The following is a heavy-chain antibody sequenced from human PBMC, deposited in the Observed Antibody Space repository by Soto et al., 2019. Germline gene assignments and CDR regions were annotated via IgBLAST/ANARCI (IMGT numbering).Heavy chain of an antibody. CDR1: GFTFSSYL. Sequence: PWGSLRLSCAASGFTFSSYLFTFVRQAPGKGLEWVANIKQDGSEKYYVGSVEGRFTISRDNAENSLYLQMDSLGVEDTAVYYCEGVGAAAGRQYLEHLVQGTLVT. D-gene: IGHD6-13*01. CDR2: IKQDGSEK. J-gene: IGHJ1*01. V-gene: IGHV3-7*01. CDR3: EGVGAAAGRQYLEH.